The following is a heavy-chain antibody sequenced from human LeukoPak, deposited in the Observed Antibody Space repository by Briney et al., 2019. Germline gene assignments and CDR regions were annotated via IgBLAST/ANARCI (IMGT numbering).Heavy chain of an antibody. V-gene: IGHV4-34*01. Sequence: SETLSLTCAVYGGSFSGYYWSWIRQPPGKGLEWIGEINHSGSTNYNPSLKSRVTISVDTSKNQFSLKLSSVTAADTAVYYCARGRGRYYYESSGYYPWGQGTLVTVSS. CDR1: GGSFSGYY. D-gene: IGHD3-22*01. CDR2: INHSGST. J-gene: IGHJ5*02. CDR3: ARGRGRYYYESSGYYP.